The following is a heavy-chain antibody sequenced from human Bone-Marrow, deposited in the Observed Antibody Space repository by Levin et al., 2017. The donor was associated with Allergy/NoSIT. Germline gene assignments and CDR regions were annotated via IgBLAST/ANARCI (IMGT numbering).Heavy chain of an antibody. V-gene: IGHV4-39*01. CDR3: ARISEQQLVGD. CDR1: GGSITSSNY. J-gene: IGHJ4*02. CDR2: FFYTGET. Sequence: SETLSLTCTVSGGSITSSNYWGWIRQTPGTGLEWLGNFFYTGETFYNPSLKSRVTISVDRSKNQVFLKVASVTAADTAVYYCARISEQQLVGDWGQGSLVTVSS. D-gene: IGHD6-13*01.